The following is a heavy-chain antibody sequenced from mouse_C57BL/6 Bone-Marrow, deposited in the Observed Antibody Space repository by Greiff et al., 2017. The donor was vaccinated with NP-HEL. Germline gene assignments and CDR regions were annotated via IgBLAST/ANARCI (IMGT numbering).Heavy chain of an antibody. J-gene: IGHJ1*03. CDR2: ISYDGSN. CDR3: ARERGIYYGNYVRYFDV. Sequence: EVKLQESGPGLVKPSQSLSLTCSVTGYSITSGYYWNWIRQFPGNKLEWMGYISYDGSNNYNPSLKNRISITRDTSKNQFFLKLNSVTTEDTATYYCARERGIYYGNYVRYFDVWGTGTTVTVSS. D-gene: IGHD2-1*01. CDR1: GYSITSGYY. V-gene: IGHV3-6*01.